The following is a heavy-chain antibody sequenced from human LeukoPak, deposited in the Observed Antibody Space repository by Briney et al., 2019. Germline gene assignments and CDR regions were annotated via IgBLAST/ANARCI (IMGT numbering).Heavy chain of an antibody. V-gene: IGHV4-39*07. CDR3: ARNAVVLLWFQTRPTYFDY. J-gene: IGHJ4*02. Sequence: PSETLSLTCTVSGGSISSSNYYWGWIRQPPGKGLEWIGSIFYSGSTYYNPSLKSRVTISVDTSKNQFSLKLSSVTAADTAVYYCARNAVVLLWFQTRPTYFDYWGQGTLVTVSS. CDR1: GGSISSSNYY. CDR2: IFYSGST. D-gene: IGHD3-10*01.